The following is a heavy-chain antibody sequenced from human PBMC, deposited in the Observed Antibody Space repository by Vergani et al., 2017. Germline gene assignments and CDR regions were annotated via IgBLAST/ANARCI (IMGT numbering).Heavy chain of an antibody. CDR3: ARGYCSSTSCFNWFDP. CDR1: NYSFTRGDH. Sequence: QVQLQESGPGLVKPSETLSLTCAVSNYSFTRGDHWAWIRQPPGKGLEWIGYIYHSGSTYYNPSLKSRVTISVDRSKNQFSLKLSSVTAADTAVYYCARGYCSSTSCFNWFDPWGQGTLVTVSS. V-gene: IGHV4-38-2*01. J-gene: IGHJ5*02. D-gene: IGHD2-2*01. CDR2: IYHSGST.